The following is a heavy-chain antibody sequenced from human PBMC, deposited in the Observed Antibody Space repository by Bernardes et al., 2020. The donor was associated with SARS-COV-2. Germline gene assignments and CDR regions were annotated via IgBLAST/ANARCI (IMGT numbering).Heavy chain of an antibody. Sequence: SETLSLTCTVSGGSISSSSYYWGWIRQPPGKGLEWIGSIYYSGSTYYNPSLKSRVTISVDTSKNQFSLKLSSVTAADTAVYYCARARGSQYYYYGMDVWGQETTVTVSS. D-gene: IGHD2-15*01. J-gene: IGHJ6*02. CDR1: GGSISSSSYY. CDR3: ARARGSQYYYYGMDV. V-gene: IGHV4-39*01. CDR2: IYYSGST.